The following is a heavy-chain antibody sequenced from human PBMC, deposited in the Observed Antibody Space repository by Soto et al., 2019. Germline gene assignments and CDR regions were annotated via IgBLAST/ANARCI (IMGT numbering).Heavy chain of an antibody. V-gene: IGHV1-3*01. J-gene: IGHJ4*02. CDR2: INGGNGDT. Sequence: QVQLVQSGAEVKKPGASVKVSCKASGYTFTDYAIHWVRQAPGQRPEWMGWINGGNGDTKYSQRFQGRVTIPRDTAANSAYMELSSLTSEDTAVYYCARGYSSGWYYRFYWGQGILDTVAS. CDR1: GYTFTDYA. D-gene: IGHD6-19*01. CDR3: ARGYSSGWYYRFY.